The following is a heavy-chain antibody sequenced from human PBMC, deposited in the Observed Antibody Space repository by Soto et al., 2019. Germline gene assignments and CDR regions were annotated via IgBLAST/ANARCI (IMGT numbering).Heavy chain of an antibody. V-gene: IGHV3-30-3*01. Sequence: QVQLVESGGGVVQPGRSLRLSCAASGFTSNRHPLHWVRQAPGKGLEWVAVISHEGNNKYYADSVKGRFTISRDNSMNMLYLQMHGLRTEDTAIFYCARASGHIYATLHGPFDHWGQGALVTVSS. CDR2: ISHEGNNK. CDR3: ARASGHIYATLHGPFDH. J-gene: IGHJ4*02. D-gene: IGHD2-8*01. CDR1: GFTSNRHP.